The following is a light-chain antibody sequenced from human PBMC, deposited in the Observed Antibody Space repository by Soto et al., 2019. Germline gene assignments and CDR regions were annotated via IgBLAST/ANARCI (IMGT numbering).Light chain of an antibody. Sequence: QTVVTQPASVSGSPGQSITISCTGTSSDVGAYNYVSWYQQYPGKAPKLMIFEVSNRPSGVSDRFSGSKSGNTASLTISGLQAEDEADYYCSSYTRTSTFVLGTGTKVTVL. J-gene: IGLJ1*01. V-gene: IGLV2-14*01. CDR1: SSDVGAYNY. CDR2: EVS. CDR3: SSYTRTSTFV.